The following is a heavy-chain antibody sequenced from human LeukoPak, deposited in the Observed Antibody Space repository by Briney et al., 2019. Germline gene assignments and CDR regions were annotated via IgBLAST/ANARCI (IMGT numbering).Heavy chain of an antibody. V-gene: IGHV3-49*04. CDR2: IRSKAYGGTT. CDR1: GFTFGDYA. D-gene: IGHD6-13*01. CDR3: TREGVYSSSWYGDYYYMDV. Sequence: GGSLRLSCTASGFTFGDYAMSWVRQAPGKGLEWVGFIRSKAYGGTTEYAASVKGRFTISRDDSKSIAYLQMNSLKTEDTAVYYCTREGVYSSSWYGDYYYMDVWGKGTTVTISS. J-gene: IGHJ6*03.